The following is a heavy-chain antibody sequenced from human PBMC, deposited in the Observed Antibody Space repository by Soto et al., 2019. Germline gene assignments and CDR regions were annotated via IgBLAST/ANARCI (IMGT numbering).Heavy chain of an antibody. Sequence: SETLSLTCSVSGDSISNYYWSWIRQPPGKGLEWIGYIYYSGSTNYNPSLKSRVTMSVDTSKNQFSLKLTSVTAADTAVYYCARADYGSGSSYYYYHGMDVWGQGTTVTVSS. CDR3: ARADYGSGSSYYYYHGMDV. J-gene: IGHJ6*02. D-gene: IGHD3-10*01. CDR2: IYYSGST. V-gene: IGHV4-59*01. CDR1: GDSISNYY.